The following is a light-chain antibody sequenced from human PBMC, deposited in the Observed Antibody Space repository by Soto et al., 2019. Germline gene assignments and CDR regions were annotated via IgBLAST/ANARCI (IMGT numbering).Light chain of an antibody. J-gene: IGLJ1*01. CDR1: SSNIGAGYD. Sequence: QSVLTQPPSVSGAPGQRATISCTGSSSNIGAGYDVHWYQQLPGTAPKLLIYGNSNRPSGVPDRFSGSKSGTSASLAIPGLQAEDEADYYCQSYGSSLSGYVFGTGTKVTVL. CDR2: GNS. CDR3: QSYGSSLSGYV. V-gene: IGLV1-40*01.